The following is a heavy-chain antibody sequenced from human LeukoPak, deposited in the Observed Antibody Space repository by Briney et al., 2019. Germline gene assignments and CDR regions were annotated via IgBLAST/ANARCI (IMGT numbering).Heavy chain of an antibody. D-gene: IGHD5-18*01. J-gene: IGHJ4*02. V-gene: IGHV1-18*01. CDR2: ISAYNSTT. CDR3: ARTRGYSYGYVLYFDY. CDR1: GYTFTSYG. Sequence: ASVKVSCKASGYTFTSYGISWVRQAPGQGLEWMGWISAYNSTTNYAQKLQGRVTMTTDTSTSTAYMELRSLRSDDTAVYYCARTRGYSYGYVLYFDYWGQGTLVTVSS.